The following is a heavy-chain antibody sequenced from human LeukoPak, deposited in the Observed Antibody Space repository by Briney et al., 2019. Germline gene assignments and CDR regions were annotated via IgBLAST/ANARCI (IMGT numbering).Heavy chain of an antibody. CDR3: ARELVTTAFWADY. CDR2: IYTSGST. Sequence: PSETLSLTCAVSGGSISSGSYYWSWIRQPAGKGLEWIGRIYTSGSTNYNPSLKSRVTISVDTSKNQFSLKLSSVTAADTAVYYCARELVTTAFWADYWGQGTLVTVSS. J-gene: IGHJ4*02. V-gene: IGHV4-61*02. D-gene: IGHD4-11*01. CDR1: GGSISSGSYY.